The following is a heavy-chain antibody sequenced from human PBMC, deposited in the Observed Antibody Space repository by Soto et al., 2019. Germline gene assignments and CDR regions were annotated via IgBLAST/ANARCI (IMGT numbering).Heavy chain of an antibody. CDR3: ARDPGYEDYYYYGMDV. CDR2: ISSSSSYI. CDR1: GFTFSSYS. D-gene: IGHD5-18*01. V-gene: IGHV3-21*01. J-gene: IGHJ6*02. Sequence: PGGSLRLSCAASGFTFSSYSMNWVRQAPGKGLEWVSSISSSSSYIYYADSVKGRFTISRDNAKNSLYLQMNSLRAEDTAVYYCARDPGYEDYYYYGMDVWGQGTTVTVSS.